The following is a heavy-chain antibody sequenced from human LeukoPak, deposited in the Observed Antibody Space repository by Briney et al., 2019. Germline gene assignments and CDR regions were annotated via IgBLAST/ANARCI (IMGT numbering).Heavy chain of an antibody. Sequence: GESLKISCAASGFTFSSYAMSWVRQAPGKGLEWVSAISGSGGSTYYADSVKGRFTISRDNSKNTLYLQMNSLRAEDTAVYYCAKDEDYGDFCYFDYWGQGTLVTVSS. J-gene: IGHJ4*02. CDR1: GFTFSSYA. D-gene: IGHD4-17*01. V-gene: IGHV3-23*01. CDR2: ISGSGGST. CDR3: AKDEDYGDFCYFDY.